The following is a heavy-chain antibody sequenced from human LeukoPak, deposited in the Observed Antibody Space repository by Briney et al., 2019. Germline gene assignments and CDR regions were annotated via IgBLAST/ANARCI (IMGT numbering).Heavy chain of an antibody. CDR3: ARGGFYYDSSGYWSPYYFDY. D-gene: IGHD3-22*01. V-gene: IGHV1-18*04. CDR2: ISPYSAYT. CDR1: GDSTNTYG. J-gene: IGHJ4*02. Sequence: ASVKVSCKASGDSTNTYGVAWVRQAPGQGLEWIGWISPYSAYTKYADALQGRVTMTTDTSTSTAYMELRSLRSDDTAVYYCARGGFYYDSSGYWSPYYFDYWGQGTLVTVSS.